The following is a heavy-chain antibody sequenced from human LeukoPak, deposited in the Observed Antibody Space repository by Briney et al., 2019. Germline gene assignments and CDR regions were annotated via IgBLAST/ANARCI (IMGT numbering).Heavy chain of an antibody. D-gene: IGHD6-13*01. CDR1: GFTFSSYG. CDR2: IWYDGSNK. CDR3: ARNSPRAAAGPFFDY. V-gene: IGHV3-33*01. J-gene: IGHJ4*02. Sequence: GRSLRLSCAASGFTFSSYGMHWVRQAPGKGLEWVAVIWYDGSNKYYADSVKGRFTISRDNSKNTLYLQMNSLRAEDTAVYYCARNSPRAAAGPFFDYWGQGTLVTVSS.